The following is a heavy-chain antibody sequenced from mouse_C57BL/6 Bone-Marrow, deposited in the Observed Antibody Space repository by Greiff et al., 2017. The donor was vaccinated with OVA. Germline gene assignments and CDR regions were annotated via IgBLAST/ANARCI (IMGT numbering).Heavy chain of an antibody. V-gene: IGHV1-55*01. CDR1: GYTFTSYW. D-gene: IGHD2-4*01. CDR2: IYPGSGST. J-gene: IGHJ4*01. CDR3: ARDYCDYDDGYAMDY. Sequence: QVQLQQPGAELVKPGASVKMSCKASGYTFTSYWITWVKQRPGQGLEWIGDIYPGSGSTNYNEKFKSKATLTVDTSSSTGYMQLSSLTSEDSAVYYCARDYCDYDDGYAMDYWGQGTSVTVSS.